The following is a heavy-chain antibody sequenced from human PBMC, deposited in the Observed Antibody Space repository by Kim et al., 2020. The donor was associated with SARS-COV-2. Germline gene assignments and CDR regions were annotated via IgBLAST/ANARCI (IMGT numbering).Heavy chain of an antibody. V-gene: IGHV4-34*01. J-gene: IGHJ4*02. CDR1: GGSFSGYY. CDR3: ARGYVLLWFGELRRSSYFDD. CDR2: INHSGST. Sequence: SETLSLTCAVYGGSFSGYYWSWIRQPPGKGLEWIGEINHSGSTNYNPSLKSRVTISVDTSKNQFSLKLSSVTAADTAVYYCARGYVLLWFGELRRSSYFDDWGQGTLVTVSS. D-gene: IGHD3-10*01.